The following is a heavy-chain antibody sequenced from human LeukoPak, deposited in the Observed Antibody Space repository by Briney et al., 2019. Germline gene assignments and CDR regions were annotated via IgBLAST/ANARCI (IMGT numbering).Heavy chain of an antibody. CDR2: INHSGTT. CDR3: ARGPSHGGKYRGFFDY. D-gene: IGHD4-23*01. V-gene: IGHV4-34*01. J-gene: IGHJ4*02. CDR1: GESFSGFY. Sequence: PPETLSLTCAVYGESFSGFYWSRIRRPPGKGLEWIGEINHSGTTNYSPSLKSRVIISTDTSKNQFSVRLMSVTASDTAVYYCARGPSHGGKYRGFFDYWGQGTLVAVSS.